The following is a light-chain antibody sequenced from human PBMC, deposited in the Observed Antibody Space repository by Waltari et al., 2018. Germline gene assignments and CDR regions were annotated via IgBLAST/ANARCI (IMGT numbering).Light chain of an antibody. CDR2: GAS. CDR3: QQYNNWPPLT. Sequence: QSPATLSVSPGERATLSCRASQSVSSNLAWYQQKPGQAPRLLIYGASTRATGIPARFSGSGSGTEFTLTISSMQSEDFAVYYCQQYNNWPPLTFGGGTKVEIK. CDR1: QSVSSN. J-gene: IGKJ4*01. V-gene: IGKV3-15*01.